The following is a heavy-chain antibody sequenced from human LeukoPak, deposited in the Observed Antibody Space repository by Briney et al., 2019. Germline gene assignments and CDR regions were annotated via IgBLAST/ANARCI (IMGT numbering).Heavy chain of an antibody. CDR1: GFAFSSYA. D-gene: IGHD3-22*01. Sequence: GGSLRLSCAASGFAFSSYAMSWVRQAPGKGLEWVSAISGSGGSTYYADSVKGRFTISRDNSKNTLYLQMNSLRAEDTAVYYCAKSMYYYDSSGYYFFGSYDYWGQGTLVTVSS. CDR2: ISGSGGST. V-gene: IGHV3-23*01. CDR3: AKSMYYYDSSGYYFFGSYDY. J-gene: IGHJ4*02.